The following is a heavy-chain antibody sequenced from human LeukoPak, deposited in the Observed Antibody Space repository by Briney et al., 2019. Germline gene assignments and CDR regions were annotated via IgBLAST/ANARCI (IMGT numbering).Heavy chain of an antibody. V-gene: IGHV3-7*01. D-gene: IGHD4-17*01. J-gene: IGHJ6*03. CDR3: ARAPSGTTVTTYYYYYYMDV. CDR2: IKQDGSQK. CDR1: GFTFSHLW. Sequence: GGSLRLSCAASGFTFSHLWMSWVRQAPGKGLEWVANIKQDGSQKYYVDSVKGRFTISRDNAKNSLYLQMNSLRAEDTAVYYCARAPSGTTVTTYYYYYYMDVWGKGTTVTISS.